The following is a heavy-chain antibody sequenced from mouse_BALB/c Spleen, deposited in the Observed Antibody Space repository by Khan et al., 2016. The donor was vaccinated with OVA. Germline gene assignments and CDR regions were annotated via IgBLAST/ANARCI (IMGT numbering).Heavy chain of an antibody. CDR2: INPSNGDT. CDR1: GYTFTCYY. J-gene: IGHJ3*01. V-gene: IGHV1-53*01. CDR3: TRSGYGSFAY. Sequence: QVQLQQPGAELVKPGASVRLSCKASGYTFTCYYLYWVKQRPGQGLEWIGDINPSNGDTNFNEKFKSKATLTVDKSSSTAYIHLNSLTSEDSAVYYCTRSGYGSFAYWGQGTLVTVSA. D-gene: IGHD2-2*01.